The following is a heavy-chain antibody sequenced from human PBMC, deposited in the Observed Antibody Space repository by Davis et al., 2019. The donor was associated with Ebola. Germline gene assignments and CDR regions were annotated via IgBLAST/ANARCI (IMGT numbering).Heavy chain of an antibody. V-gene: IGHV4-61*01. CDR3: ARGHTYGSMVYGLDV. CDR1: GASVSSNSYY. J-gene: IGHJ6*02. D-gene: IGHD3-10*01. CDR2: VYYSGST. Sequence: MPSETLSLTCTVSGASVSSNSYYWNWIRQPPGKGLEWIGYVYYSGSTNYHSSLKSRIFISVDTSKNQFSVKVTSVTAADTAVYYCARGHTYGSMVYGLDVWGQGTTVTVSS.